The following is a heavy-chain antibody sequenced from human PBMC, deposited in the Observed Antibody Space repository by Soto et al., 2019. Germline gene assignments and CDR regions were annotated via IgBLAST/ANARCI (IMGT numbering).Heavy chain of an antibody. Sequence: EVQLLESGGGLVQPGGSLRLSCAASGFTFSNYPMSWVRQAPGKGLEWVSAITDGGSTYYADSVKGRFTISRDNSKNTLYLQMNSLTAEDTAVYYCAKGMVRDNYYYYGVDVWGQGTTVTVFS. CDR3: AKGMVRDNYYYYGVDV. V-gene: IGHV3-23*01. CDR1: GFTFSNYP. J-gene: IGHJ6*02. CDR2: ITDGGST. D-gene: IGHD3-10*01.